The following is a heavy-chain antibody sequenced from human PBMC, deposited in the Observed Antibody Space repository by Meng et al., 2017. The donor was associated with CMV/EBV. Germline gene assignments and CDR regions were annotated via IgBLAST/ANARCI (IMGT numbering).Heavy chain of an antibody. J-gene: IGHJ4*02. Sequence: GGSLRLSCAASGFTFSSYSVNWVRQAPGKGLEWVSSISSSSSYIYYADSVKGRFTISRDNAKNSLYLQMNSLRAEDTAVYYCASWGYDFWSGYPTSEYWGQGTLVTVSS. CDR2: ISSSSSYI. CDR3: ASWGYDFWSGYPTSEY. V-gene: IGHV3-21*01. CDR1: GFTFSSYS. D-gene: IGHD3-3*01.